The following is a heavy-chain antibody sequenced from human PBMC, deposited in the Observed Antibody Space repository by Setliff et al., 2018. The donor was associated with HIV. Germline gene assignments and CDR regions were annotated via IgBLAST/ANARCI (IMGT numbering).Heavy chain of an antibody. CDR3: TRGGSSFLGY. J-gene: IGHJ4*02. D-gene: IGHD6-6*01. CDR2: VNSDESST. V-gene: IGHV3-74*01. Sequence: GGSLRLSCAASGFTFSSYWMHWVRQVPGKGLVWVPRVNSDESSTNYADSVKGRFTISRDNAKNTLYLQMNSLRAEDTAVYYCTRGGSSFLGYWGQGTLVTVSS. CDR1: GFTFSSYW.